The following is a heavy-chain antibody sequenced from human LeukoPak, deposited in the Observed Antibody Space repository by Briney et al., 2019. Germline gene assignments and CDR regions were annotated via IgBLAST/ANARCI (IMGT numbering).Heavy chain of an antibody. CDR1: GFTFDDHF. V-gene: IGHV3-21*04. CDR2: IGSRGTHI. D-gene: IGHD3-22*01. CDR3: AKGGIYDSSGYYSWAFDY. J-gene: IGHJ4*02. Sequence: GGSLRLSCAASGFTFDDHFMNWVRQAPGKGLEWVSSIGSRGTHIYYADSVKGRFTISRDNSKNTLYLQMNSLRAEDTAVYYCAKGGIYDSSGYYSWAFDYWGQGTLVTVSS.